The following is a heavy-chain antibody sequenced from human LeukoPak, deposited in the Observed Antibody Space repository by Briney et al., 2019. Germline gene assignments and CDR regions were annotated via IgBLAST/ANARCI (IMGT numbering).Heavy chain of an antibody. J-gene: IGHJ4*02. D-gene: IGHD6-19*01. Sequence: SETLSLTCAVYGGSFSGYYWSWIRQPPGKGLEWIGEINHSGSTNYNPSLKSRVTISVDTSKNQFSLKLTSVTAADTAVYYRARATSSSGWYGNWGQGTLVTVSS. CDR3: ARATSSSGWYGN. CDR2: INHSGST. CDR1: GGSFSGYY. V-gene: IGHV4-34*01.